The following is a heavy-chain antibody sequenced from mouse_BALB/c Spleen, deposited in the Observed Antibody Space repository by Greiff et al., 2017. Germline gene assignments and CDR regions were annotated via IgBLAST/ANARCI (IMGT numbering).Heavy chain of an antibody. J-gene: IGHJ3*01. CDR3: ARLPYDYDDGAWFAY. Sequence: EVKLMESGGGLVQPGGSRKLSCAASGFTFSSFGMHWVRQAPEKGLEWVAYISSGSSTIYYADTVKGRFTISRDNPKNTLFLQMTSLRSEDTAMYYCARLPYDYDDGAWFAYWGQGTLVTVSA. V-gene: IGHV5-17*02. CDR2: ISSGSSTI. D-gene: IGHD2-4*01. CDR1: GFTFSSFG.